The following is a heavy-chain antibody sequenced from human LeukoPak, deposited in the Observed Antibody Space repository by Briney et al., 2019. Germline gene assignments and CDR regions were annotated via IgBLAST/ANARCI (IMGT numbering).Heavy chain of an antibody. CDR2: INWNGGST. V-gene: IGHV3-20*04. Sequence: PGGSLRLSCAASGFTFDDYGMSWVRQAPGKGLEWVSGINWNGGSTGYADSVKGRFTISRDNAKNSLYLQMNSLRAEDTALYYCGRDLGIAAAGYFDYWGQGTLVTVSS. CDR1: GFTFDDYG. J-gene: IGHJ4*02. CDR3: GRDLGIAAAGYFDY. D-gene: IGHD6-13*01.